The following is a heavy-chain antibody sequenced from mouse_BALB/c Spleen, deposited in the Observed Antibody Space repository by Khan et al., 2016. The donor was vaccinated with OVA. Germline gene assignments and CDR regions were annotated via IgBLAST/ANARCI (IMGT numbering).Heavy chain of an antibody. J-gene: IGHJ3*01. CDR3: ARSNYGPFAY. V-gene: IGHV5-9*03. D-gene: IGHD1-1*02. CDR2: ISSGGDNT. CDR1: GFTFSSFT. Sequence: EVELVESGGGLVKPGGSLKLSCAASGFTFSSFTMSWVRQTPEKRLEWVASISSGGDNTYYPDSVKGRFTISRDNAKNNLYLQMSSLRSEDTASYYGARSNYGPFAYWGQGTLVTVSA.